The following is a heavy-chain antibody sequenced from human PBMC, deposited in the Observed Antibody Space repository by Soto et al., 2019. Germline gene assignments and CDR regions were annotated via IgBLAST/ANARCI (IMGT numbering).Heavy chain of an antibody. CDR1: GYTFTSYG. CDR3: ARVRAIFGVVRTWMDV. J-gene: IGHJ6*02. V-gene: IGHV1-18*01. CDR2: ISAYNGNT. D-gene: IGHD3-3*01. Sequence: QVQLVQSGAEVKKPGASVKVSCKASGYTFTSYGISWVRQAPGQGLEWMGWISAYNGNTNYAQKLQGRVTMTTDTPTSTGYMELRSLRSDDTAVYYCARVRAIFGVVRTWMDVWGQGTTVTVSS.